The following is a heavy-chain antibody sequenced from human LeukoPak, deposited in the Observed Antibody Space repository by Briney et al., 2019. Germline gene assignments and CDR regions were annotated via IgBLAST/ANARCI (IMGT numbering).Heavy chain of an antibody. V-gene: IGHV3-7*01. CDR2: IKHDGSDE. D-gene: IGHD3-10*01. CDR3: ATSGRPLDY. J-gene: IGHJ4*02. Sequence: GSLRLSCAASGFTFSTYWMSWVRQAPGKGLQWVANIKHDGSDEYYVDSVRGRFTVSRDNAKNSLYLQMNSLRAEDTAIYYCATSGRPLDYWGPGTLVTVSS. CDR1: GFTFSTYW.